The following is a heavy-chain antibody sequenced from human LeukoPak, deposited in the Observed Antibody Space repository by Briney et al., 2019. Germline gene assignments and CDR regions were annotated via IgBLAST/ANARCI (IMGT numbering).Heavy chain of an antibody. Sequence: GGSLRLSCAASGFIFDDYGMTWVRQAPGKGLEWVSGTNWNGASTGYADSVKGRFTISRDNAKNSLYLQMNSLRAEDTALYYCARCPTYYYGSGSYSSDYYYYYMDVWGKGTTVTVSS. V-gene: IGHV3-20*04. CDR3: ARCPTYYYGSGSYSSDYYYYYMDV. CDR1: GFIFDDYG. J-gene: IGHJ6*03. D-gene: IGHD3-10*01. CDR2: TNWNGAST.